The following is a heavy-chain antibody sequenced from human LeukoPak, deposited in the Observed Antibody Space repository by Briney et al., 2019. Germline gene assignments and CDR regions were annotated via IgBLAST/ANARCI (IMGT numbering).Heavy chain of an antibody. Sequence: SGTLSLTCAVYGGSFSGYYWSWIPQPPGKGLEGIGEINHSGSTNYTPSLKSRVTISVDTSKNQFSLKLSSVTAADTAVYYCGRYYDFWSGYPRAFAMWGQATMVTVPS. D-gene: IGHD3-3*01. CDR2: INHSGST. CDR3: GRYYDFWSGYPRAFAM. J-gene: IGHJ3*02. CDR1: GGSFSGYY. V-gene: IGHV4-34*01.